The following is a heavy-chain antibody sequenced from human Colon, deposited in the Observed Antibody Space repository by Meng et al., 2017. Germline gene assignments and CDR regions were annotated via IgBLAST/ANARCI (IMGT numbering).Heavy chain of an antibody. CDR1: GFTVSNNY. J-gene: IGHJ3*02. V-gene: IGHV3-53*05. CDR2: IYSGGKT. D-gene: IGHD4-23*01. Sequence: GESLKISCAASGFTVSNNYMTWVRQAPGRGLEWVSIIYSGGKTYYADSVKGRFTISRDNSKNTLYLQMNSLRAEDTAVYYCARAGSTVVGDDAFDIWGQGTMVTVSS. CDR3: ARAGSTVVGDDAFDI.